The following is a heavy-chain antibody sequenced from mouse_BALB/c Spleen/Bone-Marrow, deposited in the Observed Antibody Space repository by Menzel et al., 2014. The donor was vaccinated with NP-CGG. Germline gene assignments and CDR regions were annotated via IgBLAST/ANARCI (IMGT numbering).Heavy chain of an antibody. Sequence: EVKLMESGGGLAQPGGSLKLSCAASGFTFSGYTMSWVRQTPEKRLEWVAYISNGGGSTYYPDTVKGRFTISRDNAKNTLYLQMSSLKSEDTAMYYCARQIYFPYFDYWGQGTTLTVSS. V-gene: IGHV5-12-2*01. J-gene: IGHJ2*01. D-gene: IGHD2-1*01. CDR3: ARQIYFPYFDY. CDR2: ISNGGGST. CDR1: GFTFSGYT.